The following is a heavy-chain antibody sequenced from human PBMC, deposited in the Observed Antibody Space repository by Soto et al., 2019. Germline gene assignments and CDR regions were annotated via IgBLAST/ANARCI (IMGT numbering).Heavy chain of an antibody. CDR1: GGSISSYY. V-gene: IGHV4-59*12. CDR3: ARNMVRGVRNYYYGMDV. CDR2: IYYSGST. D-gene: IGHD3-10*01. Sequence: SETLSLTCTVSGGSISSYYWSWIRQPPGKGLEWIGYIYYSGSTYYNPSLKSRVTISVDTSKNQFSLKLSSVTAADTAVYYCARNMVRGVRNYYYGMDVWGQGTTVTVSS. J-gene: IGHJ6*02.